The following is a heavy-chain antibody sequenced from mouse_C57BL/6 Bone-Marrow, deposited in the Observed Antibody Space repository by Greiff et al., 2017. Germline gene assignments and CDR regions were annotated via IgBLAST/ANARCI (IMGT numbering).Heavy chain of an antibody. Sequence: EVQGVESGPGLAKPSQTLSLTCSVTGYSITSDYWNWIRKFPGNKLEYMGYISYSGSTYYNPSLKSRISITRDTSKNQYYLQLNSVTTEDTATYYCARSPLYDYDVGWYFDVWGTGTTVTVSS. CDR1: GYSITSDY. CDR3: ARSPLYDYDVGWYFDV. D-gene: IGHD2-4*01. V-gene: IGHV3-8*01. J-gene: IGHJ1*03. CDR2: ISYSGST.